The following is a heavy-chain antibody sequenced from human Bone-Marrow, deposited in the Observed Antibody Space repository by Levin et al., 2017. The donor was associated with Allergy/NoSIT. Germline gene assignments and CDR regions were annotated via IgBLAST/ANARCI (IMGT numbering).Heavy chain of an antibody. CDR2: INPNSGGT. CDR3: ARVKGDYDYYYYYYYMDV. V-gene: IGHV1-2*02. Sequence: ASVKVSCKASGYTFTGYYMHWVRQAPGQGLEWMGWINPNSGGTNYAQKFQGRVTMTRDTSISTAYMELSRLRSDDTAVYYCARVKGDYDYYYYYYYMDVWGKGTTVTVSS. D-gene: IGHD3-22*01. J-gene: IGHJ6*03. CDR1: GYTFTGYY.